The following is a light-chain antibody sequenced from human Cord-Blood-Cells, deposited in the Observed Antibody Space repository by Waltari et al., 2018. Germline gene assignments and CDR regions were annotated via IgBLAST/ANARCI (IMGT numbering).Light chain of an antibody. CDR2: SNN. Sequence: QSVLTQPPSASGTPGQRVTISCSGSSSNIGSNTVNWYQQLPGTAPKLLIYSNNPRPSGVPDRFSGSKSGTSDSLAISGLQSEDEADYYCAAWDDSLNGVVFGGGTKLTVL. CDR3: AAWDDSLNGVV. J-gene: IGLJ2*01. CDR1: SSNIGSNT. V-gene: IGLV1-44*01.